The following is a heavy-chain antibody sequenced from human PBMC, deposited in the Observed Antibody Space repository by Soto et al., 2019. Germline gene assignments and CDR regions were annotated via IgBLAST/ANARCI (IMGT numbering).Heavy chain of an antibody. CDR1: GYTFIKYA. CDR3: ARAEPRNYYYGLDV. J-gene: IGHJ6*02. Sequence: QVQLVQSGAXXXXPGASVKVSCKASGYTFIKYAIHWVRQAPGQRLEWMGWINTGNDNTEYSQKFQGRVTITSDTSASTASMELSSLRSEDTAVYYCARAEPRNYYYGLDVWGQGTTVTVSS. V-gene: IGHV1-3*04. CDR2: INTGNDNT.